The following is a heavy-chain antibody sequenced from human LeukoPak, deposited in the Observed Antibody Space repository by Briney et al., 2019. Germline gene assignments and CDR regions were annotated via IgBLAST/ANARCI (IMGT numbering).Heavy chain of an antibody. J-gene: IGHJ5*02. CDR2: IYHSGST. CDR3: ARGRGMVRGVIRGPSWFDP. Sequence: SETLSLTCGVSGASISTTNWWSWVRQPPGKGLEWIGEIYHSGSTNYNPSLKSRVTISVDTSKNQFSLKLSSVTAADTAVYYCARGRGMVRGVIRGPSWFDPWGQGTLVTVSS. V-gene: IGHV4-4*02. CDR1: GASISTTNW. D-gene: IGHD3-10*01.